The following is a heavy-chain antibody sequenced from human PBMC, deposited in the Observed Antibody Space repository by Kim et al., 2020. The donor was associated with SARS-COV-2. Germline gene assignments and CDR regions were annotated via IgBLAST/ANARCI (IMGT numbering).Heavy chain of an antibody. CDR1: GGTFSSYA. D-gene: IGHD2-2*01. CDR3: ARSDCSSTSCYAGRFDP. V-gene: IGHV1-69*13. CDR2: IIPIFGTA. J-gene: IGHJ5*02. Sequence: SVKVSCKASGGTFSSYAISWVRQAPGQGLEWMGGIIPIFGTANYAQKFQGRVTITADESTSTAYMELSSLRSEDTAVYYCARSDCSSTSCYAGRFDPWGQGTLVTVSS.